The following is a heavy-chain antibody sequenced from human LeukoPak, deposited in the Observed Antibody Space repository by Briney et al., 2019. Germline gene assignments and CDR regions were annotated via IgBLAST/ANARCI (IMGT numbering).Heavy chain of an antibody. D-gene: IGHD4-23*01. CDR2: IKADGSSI. CDR1: GFTLCGTY. CDR3: ASGYSGLDW. V-gene: IGHV3-74*03. Sequence: AGGTLTLTCAASGFTLCGTYMHWVRQAPGKGLVWVSRIKADGSSITYADSAKGRFTISRDNAKNTLYLQMNSLRAEDTAVYYSASGYSGLDWWGQGTLVTVSS. J-gene: IGHJ4*01.